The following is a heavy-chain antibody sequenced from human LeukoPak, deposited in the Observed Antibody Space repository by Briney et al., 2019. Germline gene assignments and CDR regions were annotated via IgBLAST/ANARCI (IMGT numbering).Heavy chain of an antibody. CDR3: ARGGSVPGTGY. J-gene: IGHJ4*02. CDR2: FHHSGST. D-gene: IGHD6-19*01. Sequence: AETLSLTCAVSGYSISSGYYWGWIRQPPGKGLEWIGSFHHSGSTHYNPSLKSRVTISADTSKNQLSLKLSSVTAADTAVYYCARGGSVPGTGYWGQGTLVTVSS. V-gene: IGHV4-38-2*01. CDR1: GYSISSGYY.